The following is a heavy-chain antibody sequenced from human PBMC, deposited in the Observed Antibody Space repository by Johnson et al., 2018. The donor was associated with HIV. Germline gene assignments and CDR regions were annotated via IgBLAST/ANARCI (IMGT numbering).Heavy chain of an antibody. CDR3: AREGPMVRSGAFDI. CDR2: IYSGGTT. Sequence: VQLVESGGGLVQPGGSLRLSCAASGFTVSSNYMSWVRQAPGKGLEWVSVIYSGGTTYYADSVKGRFTISRDNSKNTLYLQMNSLRADDTAVYYCAREGPMVRSGAFDIWGQGTKVTVSS. V-gene: IGHV3-66*02. J-gene: IGHJ3*02. D-gene: IGHD3-10*01. CDR1: GFTVSSNY.